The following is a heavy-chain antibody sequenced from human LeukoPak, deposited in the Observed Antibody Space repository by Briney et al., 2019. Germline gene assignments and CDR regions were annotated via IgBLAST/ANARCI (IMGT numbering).Heavy chain of an antibody. CDR3: ATHCSGVSCYGSDGP. J-gene: IGHJ5*02. Sequence: ASVKVSCKASGYTFTNYGIGWVRQAPGQGLEWMGWITVYNNNTNYAQKLQGRVTMTTDTPTSTVYMDLTSLRSDDTAVYYCATHCSGVSCYGSDGPWGQGTLVTVSS. V-gene: IGHV1-18*01. CDR2: ITVYNNNT. D-gene: IGHD2-15*01. CDR1: GYTFTNYG.